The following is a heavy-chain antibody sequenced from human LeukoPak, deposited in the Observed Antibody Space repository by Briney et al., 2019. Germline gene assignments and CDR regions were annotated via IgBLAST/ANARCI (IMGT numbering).Heavy chain of an antibody. J-gene: IGHJ4*02. D-gene: IGHD3-22*01. CDR3: ATYYDTSGYRFDY. CDR2: VLRSGST. Sequence: SETLSLTCAVSGGSISSDNWWSWLRQPPGKGLEWIGEVLRSGSTNYNPTLKSRVTMSIDKSKNQFSLKVNSVTAADTAVYYCATYYDTSGYRFDYWGQGTLVTVSS. V-gene: IGHV4-4*02. CDR1: GGSISSDNW.